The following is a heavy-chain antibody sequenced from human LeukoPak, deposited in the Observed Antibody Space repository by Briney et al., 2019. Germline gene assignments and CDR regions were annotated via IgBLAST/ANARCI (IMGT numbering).Heavy chain of an antibody. CDR1: GFTFSSYE. V-gene: IGHV3-48*03. Sequence: GGSLRLSCAASGFTFSSYEMNWVRQAPGKGLEWVSYISSSGSNIYYEDSVKGRFTISRDNAKNSLYLQMNSLRAEDTAVYYCAELGITMIGGVWGKGTTVTISS. CDR3: AELGITMIGGV. CDR2: ISSSGSNI. J-gene: IGHJ6*04. D-gene: IGHD3-10*02.